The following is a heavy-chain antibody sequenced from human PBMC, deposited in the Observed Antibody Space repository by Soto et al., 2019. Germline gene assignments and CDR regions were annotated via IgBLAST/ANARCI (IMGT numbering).Heavy chain of an antibody. J-gene: IGHJ4*02. CDR3: VKDRSYGSEVFES. Sequence: ASVKVSCKASGYTFTSYDINWVRQATGQGLEWMGWMNPNSGNTGYAQKFQGRVTMTRNTSISTAYMELSSLRSEDTALYYCVKDRSYGSEVFESWGQGTLVTVSS. CDR2: MNPNSGNT. V-gene: IGHV1-8*01. CDR1: GYTFTSYD. D-gene: IGHD3-10*01.